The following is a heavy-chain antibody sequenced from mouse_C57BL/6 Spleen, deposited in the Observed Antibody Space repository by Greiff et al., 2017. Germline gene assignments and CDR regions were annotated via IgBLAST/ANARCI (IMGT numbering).Heavy chain of an antibody. D-gene: IGHD1-1*01. Sequence: VQLQQSGPELVKPGASVKISCKASGYTFTDYYMNWVKQSHGKSLEWIGDINPNNGGTSYNQKFKGKATLTVDKSSSTAYMELRSLTSEDSAVYYCAGSGYSSYGFDYWGQGTTLTVSA. CDR3: AGSGYSSYGFDY. V-gene: IGHV1-26*01. J-gene: IGHJ2*01. CDR1: GYTFTDYY. CDR2: INPNNGGT.